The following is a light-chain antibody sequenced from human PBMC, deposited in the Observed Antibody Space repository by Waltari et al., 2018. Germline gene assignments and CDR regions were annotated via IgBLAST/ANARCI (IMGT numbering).Light chain of an antibody. Sequence: SSELTQDPAMSVALGQTVRITCQGDSLRRFYASWYQQKPGQAPVLVMYGKNNRPSGIQDRFSDSSSVNTASLTITGAQAEDEADYYCNSRDSSDNPVFGGGTKLTVL. V-gene: IGLV3-19*01. CDR3: NSRDSSDNPV. J-gene: IGLJ2*01. CDR2: GKN. CDR1: SLRRFY.